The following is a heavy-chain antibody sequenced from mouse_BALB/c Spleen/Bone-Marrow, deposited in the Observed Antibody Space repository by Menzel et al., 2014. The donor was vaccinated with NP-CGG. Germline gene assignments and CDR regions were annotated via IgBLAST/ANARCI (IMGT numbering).Heavy chain of an antibody. CDR2: INPYNGDT. V-gene: IGHV1-20*01. CDR3: ARGRDYDVFAY. Sequence: EVQRVESGPELVKPGASVKISRKASGYSFTGYFMNWVMQSHGKSLEWIGRINPYNGDTFYNQKFKDKAILTVDKSSSTAYMQLSSLTSEDSAVYYCARGRDYDVFAYWGQGTLVTVSA. CDR1: GYSFTGYF. J-gene: IGHJ3*01. D-gene: IGHD2-4*01.